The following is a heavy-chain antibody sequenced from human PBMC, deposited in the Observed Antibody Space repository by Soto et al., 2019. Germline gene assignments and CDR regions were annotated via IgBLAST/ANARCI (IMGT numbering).Heavy chain of an antibody. Sequence: EVQLVQSGAEVKKPGESLRISCKGSGYSFISYWISWVRQMPGKGLEWMGKINPTDSYTNYSPSFQGHVTFSVDKSITTAYLQWSSLKASDTAMYYCARHVDEYSSSPQPYYYYYYTMDVWGQGTTVTVSS. D-gene: IGHD3-22*01. J-gene: IGHJ6*02. CDR1: GYSFISYW. CDR2: INPTDSYT. CDR3: ARHVDEYSSSPQPYYYYYYTMDV. V-gene: IGHV5-10-1*03.